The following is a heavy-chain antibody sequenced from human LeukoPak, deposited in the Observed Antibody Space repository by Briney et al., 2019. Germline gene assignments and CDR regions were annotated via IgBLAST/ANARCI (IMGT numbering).Heavy chain of an antibody. J-gene: IGHJ4*02. D-gene: IGHD6-13*01. CDR1: GFTFRNYG. V-gene: IGHV3-23*01. Sequence: PGGSLRLSCAASGFTFRNYGMSWVRQAPGKGLECVSAIRGSGYITSYADSVRGRFTISRDNSNNTLYLQMNSLRAEDTAVYYCAKDPAYSSSRLYYFDYWGQGTLVTVSS. CDR3: AKDPAYSSSRLYYFDY. CDR2: IRGSGYIT.